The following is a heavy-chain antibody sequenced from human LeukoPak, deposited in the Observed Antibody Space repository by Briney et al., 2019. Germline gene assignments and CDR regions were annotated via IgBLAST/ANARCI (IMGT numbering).Heavy chain of an antibody. Sequence: GGSLRLSCAASGFTFSSYAMSWVRQAPGKGLEWVSAISGSGSSTYYADSVKGRFTISRDNSKNTLYLQMNSLRAEDTAVYYCAKRYSGSSGLYNFDYWGQGTLVTVSS. CDR2: ISGSGSST. D-gene: IGHD1-26*01. CDR1: GFTFSSYA. J-gene: IGHJ4*02. CDR3: AKRYSGSSGLYNFDY. V-gene: IGHV3-23*01.